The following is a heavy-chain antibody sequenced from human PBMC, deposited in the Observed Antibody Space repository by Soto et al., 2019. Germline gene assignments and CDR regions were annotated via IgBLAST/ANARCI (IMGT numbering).Heavy chain of an antibody. J-gene: IGHJ6*02. D-gene: IGHD3-9*01. CDR2: IAPSDSYT. CDR1: GSSFTSYW. Sequence: GESLKISCKGSGSSFTSYWITWVRQMPGKGLEWMGRIAPSDSYTTYSPSFQGHVTISVDKSINTAYLRWSSLKASDSATYYWARHGGARIAMTGYTGMDVWGQGTTVTVSS. V-gene: IGHV5-10-1*01. CDR3: ARHGGARIAMTGYTGMDV.